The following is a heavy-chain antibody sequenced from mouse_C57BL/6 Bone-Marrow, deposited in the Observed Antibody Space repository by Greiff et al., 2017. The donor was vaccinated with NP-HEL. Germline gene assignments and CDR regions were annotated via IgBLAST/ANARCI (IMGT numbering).Heavy chain of an antibody. CDR1: GYTFPDYY. Sequence: VQLQESGAELVRPGASVKLSCKASGYTFPDYYINWVKQRPGQGLEWIARIYPGSCNTYYNEKFKGKATLTAEKSSSTAYMQLSSLTSEDSAVYFRAMGYYGSSYWGQGTTLTVSS. J-gene: IGHJ2*01. V-gene: IGHV1-76*01. CDR2: IYPGSCNT. CDR3: AMGYYGSSY. D-gene: IGHD1-1*01.